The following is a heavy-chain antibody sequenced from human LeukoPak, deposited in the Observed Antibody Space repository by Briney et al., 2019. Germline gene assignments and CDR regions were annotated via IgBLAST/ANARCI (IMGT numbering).Heavy chain of an antibody. CDR2: IYTSGST. J-gene: IGHJ4*02. V-gene: IGHV4-61*02. CDR1: GGSISSGSYY. Sequence: SETLSLTCTVSGGSISSGSYYWSWIRQPAGKGLGWIGRIYTSGSTNYNPSLKSRVTISVDTSKNQFSLKLSSVTAADTAVYYCARVKEYYYDSSGYDYLGYFDCWGQGTLITVSS. CDR3: ARVKEYYYDSSGYDYLGYFDC. D-gene: IGHD3-22*01.